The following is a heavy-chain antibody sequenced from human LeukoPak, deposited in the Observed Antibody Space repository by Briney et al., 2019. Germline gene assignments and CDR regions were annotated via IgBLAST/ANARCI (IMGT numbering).Heavy chain of an antibody. J-gene: IGHJ6*03. CDR3: ARAPNTAYYYYYMDV. V-gene: IGHV4-34*01. D-gene: IGHD4-17*01. CDR1: GGSFSGYF. CDR2: INHSGST. Sequence: SETLSLTCAVYGGSFSGYFWSWIRQPPGKGLEWIGEINHSGSTNHNPSLKSRVTISVGTSKNQFSLKLSSVTAADTAVYYCARAPNTAYYYYYMDVWGKGTTVTVSS.